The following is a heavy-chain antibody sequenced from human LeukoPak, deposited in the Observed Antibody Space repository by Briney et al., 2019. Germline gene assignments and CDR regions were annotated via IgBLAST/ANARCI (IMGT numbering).Heavy chain of an antibody. CDR3: AKDRDLDVDYVAYVDP. V-gene: IGHV3-30*18. CDR2: ISYDGSNK. J-gene: IGHJ5*02. D-gene: IGHD3-16*01. CDR1: GFTFTSYA. Sequence: GGSLRLSCAASGFTFTSYAMHWVRQAPGKGLEWVAVISYDGSNKYYADSVKGRFTISRDNSKDTLYLQMNSLRAEDTAVYYCAKDRDLDVDYVAYVDPWGQGTLVTVSS.